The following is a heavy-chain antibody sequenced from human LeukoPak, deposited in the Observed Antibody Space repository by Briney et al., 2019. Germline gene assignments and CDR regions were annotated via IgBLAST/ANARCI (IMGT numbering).Heavy chain of an antibody. Sequence: PSETLSLTCTVSGGSISSGSYYWSWIRQPAGKGLEWIGRIYTSGSTNYNPSLKSRVTISVDTSKNQFSLKLSSVTAADTAVYYCAGVPGGYSYGYDPRPLYYFDYWGQGTLVTVSS. J-gene: IGHJ4*02. V-gene: IGHV4-61*02. CDR2: IYTSGST. CDR3: AGVPGGYSYGYDPRPLYYFDY. D-gene: IGHD5-18*01. CDR1: GGSISSGSYY.